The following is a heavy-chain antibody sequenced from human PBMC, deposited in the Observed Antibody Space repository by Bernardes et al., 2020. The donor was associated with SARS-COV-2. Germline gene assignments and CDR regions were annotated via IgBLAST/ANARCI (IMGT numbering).Heavy chain of an antibody. J-gene: IGHJ6*02. CDR3: AKDIEVGGVWGGMDV. D-gene: IGHD3-16*01. Sequence: GGSLRLSCVASGFTFDDYNMYWVRQAPGKGLEWVSLITWDGSGSWYGDSVKGRFTIPRDNSKNSLYLQMNSLRTEDTAFYYCAKDIEVGGVWGGMDVWGQGTTVTVSS. CDR2: ITWDGSGS. CDR1: GFTFDDYN. V-gene: IGHV3-43*01.